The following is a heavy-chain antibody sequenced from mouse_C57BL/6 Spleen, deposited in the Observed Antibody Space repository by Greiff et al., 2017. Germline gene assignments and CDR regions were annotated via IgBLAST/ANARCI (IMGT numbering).Heavy chain of an antibody. V-gene: IGHV1-81*01. CDR3: AREDYYGSYYYAMDY. J-gene: IGHJ4*01. D-gene: IGHD1-1*01. CDR1: GYTFTSYG. Sequence: QVHVKQSGAELARPGASVKLSCKASGYTFTSYGISWVKQRTGPGLEWIGEIYPRSGNTYYNEKFKGKATLTADKSSSTAYMELRSLTSEDSAVYFCAREDYYGSYYYAMDYWGQGTSVTVSS. CDR2: IYPRSGNT.